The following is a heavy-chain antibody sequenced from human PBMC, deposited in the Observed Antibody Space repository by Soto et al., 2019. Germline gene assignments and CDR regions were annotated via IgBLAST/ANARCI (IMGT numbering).Heavy chain of an antibody. D-gene: IGHD3-10*01. CDR3: ARQNYHGSGNYYGMDV. CDR1: GYSFTTYW. Sequence: GESLKISCKGSGYSFTTYWIGWVRQMPGKGLEWMGIINPRDSDTRYSPSFQGQVTISADKSISTAYLQWSSLKASDTAMYYCARQNYHGSGNYYGMDVWGQGTTVTVS. CDR2: INPRDSDT. J-gene: IGHJ6*02. V-gene: IGHV5-51*01.